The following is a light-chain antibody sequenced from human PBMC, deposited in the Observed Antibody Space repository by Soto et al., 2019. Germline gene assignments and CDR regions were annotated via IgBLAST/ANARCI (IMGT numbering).Light chain of an antibody. Sequence: QSVLTQPPSASGSPGQSVTISCTGSSSDVGGYEYVSWYQQHPGKAPKLIIYEVIKRPSGVPDRFSGSKSGNTASLAISGLQSEDEADYYCAAWDDSLNGRVFGGGTKLTVL. CDR3: AAWDDSLNGRV. V-gene: IGLV2-8*01. CDR2: EVI. CDR1: SSDVGGYEY. J-gene: IGLJ3*02.